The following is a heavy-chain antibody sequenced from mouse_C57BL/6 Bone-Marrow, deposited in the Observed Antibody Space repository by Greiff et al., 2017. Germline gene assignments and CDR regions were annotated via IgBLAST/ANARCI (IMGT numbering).Heavy chain of an antibody. V-gene: IGHV5-16*01. D-gene: IGHD4-1*01. Sequence: EVQLVESEGGLVQPGSSMKLSCTASGFTFSDYYMAWVRQVPEKGLEWVANINYDGSSTYYLDSLKSRFIISRDTAKNILYLQMSSLKSEDTATYYCARDGSLYWYFEVWGTGTTVTVSS. CDR3: ARDGSLYWYFEV. CDR2: INYDGSST. J-gene: IGHJ1*03. CDR1: GFTFSDYY.